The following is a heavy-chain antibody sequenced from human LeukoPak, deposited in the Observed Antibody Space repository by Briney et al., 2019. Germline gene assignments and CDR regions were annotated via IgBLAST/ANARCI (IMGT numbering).Heavy chain of an antibody. CDR1: GFTFSSYE. Sequence: PGGSLRLSCAASGFTFSSYEMNWVRQAPGKGLEWVSAISGSGGSTYYADSVKGRFTISRDNSKNTLYLQMNSLRAEDTAVYYCAKSTAWTVTTHFDYWGQGTLVTVSS. J-gene: IGHJ4*02. CDR2: ISGSGGST. CDR3: AKSTAWTVTTHFDY. V-gene: IGHV3-23*01. D-gene: IGHD4-17*01.